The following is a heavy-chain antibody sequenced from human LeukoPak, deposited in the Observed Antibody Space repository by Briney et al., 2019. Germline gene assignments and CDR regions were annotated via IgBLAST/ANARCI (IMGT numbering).Heavy chain of an antibody. D-gene: IGHD1-1*01. CDR1: GDSISSGGHY. J-gene: IGHJ4*02. CDR2: IFHTGTT. CDR3: ARSPGIWNEYGRLEY. V-gene: IGHV4-31*11. Sequence: PSETLSLTCAVSGDSISSGGHYWNWIRQRPRNGLEWIGYIFHTGTTYYNPSLKSRVTISVDTSKSHFSLKLSSVTAADTAVYYCARSPGIWNEYGRLEYWGQGALVTVSS.